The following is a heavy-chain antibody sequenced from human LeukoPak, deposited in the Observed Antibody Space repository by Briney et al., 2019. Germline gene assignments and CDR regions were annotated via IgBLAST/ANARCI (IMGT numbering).Heavy chain of an antibody. V-gene: IGHV2-5*02. D-gene: IGHD2-21*01. CDR3: AHRPGRGIPAAH. CDR1: GFSLTTSGVG. Sequence: SGPTLVKPTQTLTLTCTFSGFSLTTSGVGVGWIRQPPGKALEWLALIYWDDDKRYSPSLKSRVTITKDTSKNQVVLTMTNMDPVDTATYYCAHRPGRGIPAAHWGQGTLVTVSS. CDR2: IYWDDDK. J-gene: IGHJ4*02.